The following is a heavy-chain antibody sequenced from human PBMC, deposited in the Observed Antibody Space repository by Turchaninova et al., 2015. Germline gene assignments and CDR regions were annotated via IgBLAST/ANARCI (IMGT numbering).Heavy chain of an antibody. CDR3: ARQGATYSFDL. V-gene: IGHV4-39*07. CDR1: GGSISSNSYS. CDR2: TYYSGST. D-gene: IGHD1-26*01. Sequence: QLQLQESGPGLVKPSATLSLTCTVSGGSISSNSYSWGWIRQPPGKGLEWIGITYYSGSTYYNPSLKSRVTMSLDTSKNQFSLKLSSVTAADTAVYYCARQGATYSFDLWGQGTLVTVSS. J-gene: IGHJ4*02.